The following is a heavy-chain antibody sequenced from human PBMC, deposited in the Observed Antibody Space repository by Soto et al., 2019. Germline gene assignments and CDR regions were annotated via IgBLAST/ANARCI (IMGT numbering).Heavy chain of an antibody. CDR2: ISHGGSP. CDR1: GGSVSSGVFS. J-gene: IGHJ6*02. CDR3: ARGHYYYAMGV. V-gene: IGHV4-30-2*01. Sequence: SETLSLTCAVSGGSVSSGVFSWNWIRQPPGQGLEWIGYISHGGSPHYTPSLRSRVSISVDRSTNVISLNLTSMTPADTAVYFCARGHYYYAMGVWGQGTTVTVS.